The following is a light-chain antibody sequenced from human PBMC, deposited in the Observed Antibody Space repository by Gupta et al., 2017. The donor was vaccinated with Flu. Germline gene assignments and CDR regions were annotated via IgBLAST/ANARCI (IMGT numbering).Light chain of an antibody. CDR2: EGF. Sequence: ELVLTQSPATLSLSPGERATLSCRASQSVRNFLAWYQQKPGQSPRLLIYEGFNRATGIPDRFSGSGSGTDFIRTISSMEPEDFAGDDCQLSYAFGGGTKVEI. J-gene: IGKJ4*01. V-gene: IGKV3-11*01. CDR1: QSVRNF. CDR3: QLSYA.